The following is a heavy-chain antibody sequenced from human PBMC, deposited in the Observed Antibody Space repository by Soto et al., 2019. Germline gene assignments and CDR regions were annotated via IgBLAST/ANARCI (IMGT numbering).Heavy chain of an antibody. CDR1: GYTFSNYG. D-gene: IGHD3-3*01. Sequence: SERVSCKASGYTFSNYGLHWLGQAAGQKLAGMGWINTAKGITKYSQNFQGRVSITRDTTETTVYLELSSMESEDPAGYYCARSRILYYFMEVWGQGTMVTVSS. CDR2: INTAKGIT. J-gene: IGHJ6*02. CDR3: ARSRILYYFMEV. V-gene: IGHV1-3*04.